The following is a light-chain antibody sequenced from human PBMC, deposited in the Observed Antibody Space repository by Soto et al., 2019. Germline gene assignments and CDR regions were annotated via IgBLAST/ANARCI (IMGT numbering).Light chain of an antibody. Sequence: EMQRTHCPWILSASVGERVTITFGASQSIRSWLAWYQQKPGKAPKLLIYDAYSLESGVPSRFSGSNSGTDFTLTISSLQAEDFATYYCQQTRSYPSTFGGGTKVDIK. J-gene: IGKJ4*01. CDR3: QQTRSYPST. CDR2: DAY. CDR1: QSIRSW. V-gene: IGKV1-5*01.